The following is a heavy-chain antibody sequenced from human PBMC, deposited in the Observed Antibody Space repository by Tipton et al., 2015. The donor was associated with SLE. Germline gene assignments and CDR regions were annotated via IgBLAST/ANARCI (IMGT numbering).Heavy chain of an antibody. CDR3: ARLIAVGTDYFDL. Sequence: LRLSCTVSGGSINNFYWSWLRQPPGKGLEWIGYIYYSETTNYNPSLKSRVTISVDTSKNQFSLRLRSVTAADTAVYYCARLIAVGTDYFDLWGRGPLVTVSS. CDR1: GGSINNFY. CDR2: IYYSETT. J-gene: IGHJ2*01. D-gene: IGHD6-13*01. V-gene: IGHV4-59*01.